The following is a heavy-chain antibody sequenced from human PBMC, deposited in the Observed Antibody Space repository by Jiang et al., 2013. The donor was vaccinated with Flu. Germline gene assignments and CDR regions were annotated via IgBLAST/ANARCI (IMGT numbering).Heavy chain of an antibody. CDR2: IYSGGST. J-gene: IGHJ3*02. V-gene: IGHV3-53*04. CDR3: ARAYVSGAPDAFDI. D-gene: IGHD2-15*01. CDR1: GFTVSSNY. Sequence: VQLVESGGGLVQPGGSLRLSCAASGFTVSSNYMSWVRQAPGKGLEWVSVIYSGGSTYYADSVKGRFTISRHNSKNTLYLQMNSLRAEDTAVYYCARAYVSGAPDAFDIWGPRDNGHRLF.